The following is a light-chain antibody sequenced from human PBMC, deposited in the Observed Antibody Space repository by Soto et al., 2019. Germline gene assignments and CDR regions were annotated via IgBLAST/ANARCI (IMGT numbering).Light chain of an antibody. V-gene: IGKV3-20*01. Sequence: EIVLTQSPGTLSLSPGERATLSCRASQSVSSSYLAWYQQKLGQAPRLLIYGASSRATGIPDRFSGSGSGTDLTLTLSRLEPEDFAVYYCQQYGSSPPYTFGQGTKLEIK. J-gene: IGKJ2*01. CDR2: GAS. CDR3: QQYGSSPPYT. CDR1: QSVSSSY.